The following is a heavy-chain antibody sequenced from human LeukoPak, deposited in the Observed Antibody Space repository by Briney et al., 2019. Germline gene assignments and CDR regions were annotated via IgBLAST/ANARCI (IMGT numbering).Heavy chain of an antibody. D-gene: IGHD4-17*01. CDR2: IYTSGST. Sequence: SETLSLTCTVSGGSISSGSYYWSWTRQPAGKGLEWIGRIYTSGSTNYNPSLKSRVTISVDTSKNQFSLKLSSVTAADTAVYYCAREKTVSPDVWGKGTTVTVSS. J-gene: IGHJ6*04. V-gene: IGHV4-61*02. CDR3: AREKTVSPDV. CDR1: GGSISSGSYY.